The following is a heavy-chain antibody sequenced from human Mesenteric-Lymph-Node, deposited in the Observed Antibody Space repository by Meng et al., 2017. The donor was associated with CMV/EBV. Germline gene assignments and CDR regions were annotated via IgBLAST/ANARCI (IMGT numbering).Heavy chain of an antibody. CDR3: ARENAGVPLSYYYGVDV. CDR2: IHYTGST. CDR1: GDSIRNFY. J-gene: IGHJ6*02. D-gene: IGHD2-8*01. Sequence: SETLSLTCTVSGDSIRNFYWNWIRQPPGKGLEWIGYIHYTGSTNYNPSLKSRVIISVDLPKNQFSLKLTSVTAADTAVYYCARENAGVPLSYYYGVDVWGQGTTVTVSS. V-gene: IGHV4-59*01.